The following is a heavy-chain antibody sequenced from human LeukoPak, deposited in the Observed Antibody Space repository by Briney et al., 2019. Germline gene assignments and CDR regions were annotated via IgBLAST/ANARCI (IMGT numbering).Heavy chain of an antibody. D-gene: IGHD5-12*01. Sequence: ASVKVSCKASGYTFTSYDINWVRQATGQGLEWMGWINPNSGVTNYAQKLQGGVTITRDTSIDTAYMQLSRLRSDDTAVYYCAKDRYGDYEAPFHYYMDAWGRGTTVTVSS. CDR2: INPNSGVT. V-gene: IGHV1-2*02. CDR1: GYTFTSYD. J-gene: IGHJ6*03. CDR3: AKDRYGDYEAPFHYYMDA.